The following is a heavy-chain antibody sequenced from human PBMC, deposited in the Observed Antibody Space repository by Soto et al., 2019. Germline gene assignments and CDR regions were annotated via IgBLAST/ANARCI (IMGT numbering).Heavy chain of an antibody. J-gene: IGHJ4*02. Sequence: PGGSLRLSCAASGFTFSSYPMHWVRQAPGRGLEYVSAISSDGGSTYYADSVKGRFTISRDNSKNTLFLQMGSLRTEDMARYYCAREGRLRSLDYWGQGTLVTVSS. V-gene: IGHV3-64*02. CDR3: AREGRLRSLDY. CDR2: ISSDGGST. D-gene: IGHD5-12*01. CDR1: GFTFSSYP.